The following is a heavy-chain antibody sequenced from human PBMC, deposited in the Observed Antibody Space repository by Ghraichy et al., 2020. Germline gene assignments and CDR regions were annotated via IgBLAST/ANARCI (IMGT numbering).Heavy chain of an antibody. CDR1: GGSISSSSYY. V-gene: IGHV4-39*01. J-gene: IGHJ2*01. CDR3: ARGFGAIQLWFTHPPTFDL. CDR2: IYYSGST. D-gene: IGHD5-18*01. Sequence: SETLSLTCTVSGGSISSSSYYWGWIRQPPGKGLEWIGSIYYSGSTYYNPSLKSRVTISVDTSKNQFSLKLSSVTAADTAVYYCARGFGAIQLWFTHPPTFDLWGRGTLVTVSS.